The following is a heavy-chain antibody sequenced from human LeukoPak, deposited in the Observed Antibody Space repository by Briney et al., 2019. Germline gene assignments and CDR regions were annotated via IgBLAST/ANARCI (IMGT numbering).Heavy chain of an antibody. CDR2: IYYSGST. J-gene: IGHJ2*01. V-gene: IGHV4-59*01. CDR1: GGSISSYY. Sequence: PSETLSLTCTVSGGSISSYYWSWIRQPPGKGLEWIGYIYYSGSTNYNPSLKSRVTISVDTSKNQFSLKLSSVTAADTAVYYCAREKRIVGATVTRYFDLWGRGTLVTVSS. D-gene: IGHD1-26*01. CDR3: AREKRIVGATVTRYFDL.